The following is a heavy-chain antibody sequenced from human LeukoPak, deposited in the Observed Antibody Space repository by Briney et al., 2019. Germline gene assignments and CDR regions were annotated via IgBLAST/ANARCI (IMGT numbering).Heavy chain of an antibody. CDR2: INPSGGST. CDR1: GYTFTSYG. V-gene: IGHV1-46*01. CDR3: ARDGMDYGDYEAGY. J-gene: IGHJ4*02. D-gene: IGHD4-17*01. Sequence: ASVKVSCKASGYTFTSYGISWVRQAPGQGLEWMGIINPSGGSTSYAQKFQGRVTMTRDTSTSTVYMELSSLRSEDTAVYYCARDGMDYGDYEAGYWGQGTLVTVSS.